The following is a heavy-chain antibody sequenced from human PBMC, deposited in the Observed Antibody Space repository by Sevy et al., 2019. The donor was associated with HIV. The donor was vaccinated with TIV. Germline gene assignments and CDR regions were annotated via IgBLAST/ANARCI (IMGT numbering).Heavy chain of an antibody. J-gene: IGHJ3*02. CDR3: ARMVSGGLRWELIKENAFDI. Sequence: GGSLRLSCEASGFAFRDSAIHWVRQSPGKGLEWVAHRSHGGSYEYYVDSVKGRFTVSSDRSKNILYLQMDSLRAEDTAVYYCARMVSGGLRWELIKENAFDIWGQGTAVTVSS. CDR1: GFAFRDSA. D-gene: IGHD4-17*01. CDR2: RSHGGSYE. V-gene: IGHV3-30-3*01.